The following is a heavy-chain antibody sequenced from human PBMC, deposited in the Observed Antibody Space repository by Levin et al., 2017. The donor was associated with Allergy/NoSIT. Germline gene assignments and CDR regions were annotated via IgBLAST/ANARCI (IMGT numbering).Heavy chain of an antibody. J-gene: IGHJ3*02. D-gene: IGHD3-10*01. CDR2: IYWDDDK. V-gene: IGHV2-5*02. Sequence: SGPTLVKPTQTLTLTCTFSGFSLSTSGVGVGWIRQPPGKALEWLALIYWDDDKRYSPSLKSRLTITKDTSKNQVVLTMTNMDPVDTATYYCAHRSYYGSGSYYDAFDIWGQGTMVTVSS. CDR3: AHRSYYGSGSYYDAFDI. CDR1: GFSLSTSGVG.